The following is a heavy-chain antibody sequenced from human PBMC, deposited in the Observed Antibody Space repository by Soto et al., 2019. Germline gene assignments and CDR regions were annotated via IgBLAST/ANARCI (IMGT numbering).Heavy chain of an antibody. J-gene: IGHJ4*02. D-gene: IGHD1-1*01. Sequence: QVQLVESGGGVVQPGRSLRLSCAASGFTFSNYNMLWVRQAPGKGLEWVAIIWWDGSNKYYGDSVKGRFTISRDNSENTLYLQMSSLRAEDTAVYYCASNVGTTTTARGSQSFFDYWGQGTLVTVSS. CDR1: GFTFSNYN. CDR2: IWWDGSNK. V-gene: IGHV3-33*01. CDR3: ASNVGTTTTARGSQSFFDY.